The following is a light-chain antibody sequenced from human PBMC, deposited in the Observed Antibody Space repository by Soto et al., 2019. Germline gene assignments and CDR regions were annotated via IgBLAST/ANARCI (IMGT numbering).Light chain of an antibody. CDR2: GAF. J-gene: IGKJ1*01. CDR1: LSVVTN. CDR3: HQYNVGLRP. V-gene: IGKV3-15*01. Sequence: IVMTQSPATLSVSPWDRATLSCRASLSVVTNMAWYQQRPGQAPRLLVYGAFIRAPGVPARFSGSGSGTEFTLTINSQQSDDFAIYYCHQYNVGLRPFGRGNRVEV.